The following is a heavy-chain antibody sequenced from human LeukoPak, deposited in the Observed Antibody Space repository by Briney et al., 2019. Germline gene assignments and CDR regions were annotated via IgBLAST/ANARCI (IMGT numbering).Heavy chain of an antibody. CDR2: ISGSGDST. Sequence: GGSLRLSCAASGFTFSSYAMSWVRQTPGKGLEWVSGISGSGDSTYYADSVKGRFKIFRDNSKNTLYVQMNSLRAEDTAVYYCAKDPISSTSSLYYFDYWGQGTLVTVSS. CDR1: GFTFSSYA. CDR3: AKDPISSTSSLYYFDY. V-gene: IGHV3-23*01. D-gene: IGHD2-2*01. J-gene: IGHJ4*02.